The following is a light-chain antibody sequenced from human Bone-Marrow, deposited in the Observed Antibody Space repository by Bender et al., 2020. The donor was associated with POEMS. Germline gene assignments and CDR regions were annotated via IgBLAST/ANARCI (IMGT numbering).Light chain of an antibody. CDR1: SSDAASYNI. J-gene: IGLJ2*01. Sequence: QSALTQPASVSGSPGQSITISCDGTSSDAASYNIVSWYQRHPGKAPKLILYEGIKRPSGVSNRFSGSESGDTASLTISGLQAEDEADYYCSSYTSSSFVVFGGGTKLTVL. CDR3: SSYTSSSFVV. CDR2: EGI. V-gene: IGLV2-14*02.